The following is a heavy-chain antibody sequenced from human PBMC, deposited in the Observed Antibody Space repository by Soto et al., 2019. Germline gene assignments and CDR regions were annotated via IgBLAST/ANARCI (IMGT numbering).Heavy chain of an antibody. CDR3: GRLEGLATISYYFDY. J-gene: IGHJ4*02. D-gene: IGHD3-9*01. CDR2: VYYSGST. CDR1: GGSVSSSSYY. Sequence: SGTLSLTCTVSGGSVSSSSYYWGWGRQPPGKGLEWIGSVYYSGSTYYNPSLESRVTISVDKSKNQFSLKLMSLSAADTAVYYCGRLEGLATISYYFDYWGQGALVTVSS. V-gene: IGHV4-39*01.